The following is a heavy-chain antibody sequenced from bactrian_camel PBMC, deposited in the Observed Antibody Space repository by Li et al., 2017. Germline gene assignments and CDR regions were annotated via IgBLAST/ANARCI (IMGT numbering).Heavy chain of an antibody. CDR1: GPATGC. J-gene: IGHJ6*01. CDR2: VYRGGATT. Sequence: QVQLVESGGGSVQAGGSLRLSCAVSGPATGCLAWFRQAPGKEREGLAVVYRGGATTYYADSVKGRFTISHDEAKNTAYLQMNNLKPEDTGIYFCAADPTSRQLMPLERRCRDAGYWGQGTQVTVS. CDR3: AADPTSRQLMPLERRCRDAGY. V-gene: IGHV3-3*01. D-gene: IGHD6*01.